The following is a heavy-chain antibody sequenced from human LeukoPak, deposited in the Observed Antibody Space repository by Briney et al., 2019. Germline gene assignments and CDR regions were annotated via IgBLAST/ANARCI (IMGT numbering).Heavy chain of an antibody. CDR3: ARFRSSGYSSGWFYVSETYYFDY. CDR2: IYYSGST. J-gene: IGHJ4*02. CDR1: GGSISSSSYY. D-gene: IGHD6-19*01. V-gene: IGHV4-39*01. Sequence: SETLSLACTVSGGSISSSSYYWGWIRQPPGKGLEWIGSIYYSGSTYYNPSLKSRVTISVDTSKNQFSLKLSSVTAADTAVYYCARFRSSGYSSGWFYVSETYYFDYWGQGTLVTVSS.